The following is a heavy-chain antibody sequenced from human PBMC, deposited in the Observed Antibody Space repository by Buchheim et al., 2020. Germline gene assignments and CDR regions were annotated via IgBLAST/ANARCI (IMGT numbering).Heavy chain of an antibody. V-gene: IGHV3-15*01. CDR3: SLSDTVNSHMGH. D-gene: IGHD1-7*01. Sequence: EVQLVESGGGLVKPGGSLRLSCAGSGFTFTNAWFSWVRQAPGKGLEWVGRIISNIGGGTTDYAAPVRGRFTISRDDSKNMLYLTMNSLNTEDTAAYYCSLSDTVNSHMGHWGQGTL. CDR1: GFTFTNAW. CDR2: IISNIGGGTT. J-gene: IGHJ4*02.